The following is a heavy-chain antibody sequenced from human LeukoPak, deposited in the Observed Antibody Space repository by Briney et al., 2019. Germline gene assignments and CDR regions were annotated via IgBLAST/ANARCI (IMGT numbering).Heavy chain of an antibody. Sequence: GASVKVSCKASGGTFSSYAISWVRQAPGQGLEWMGIINPSGGSTSYAQKFQGRVTMTRDTSTSTVYMELSSLRSEDTAVYYCARDLDTVTTRDYWGQGTLVTVSS. CDR2: INPSGGST. CDR3: ARDLDTVTTRDY. V-gene: IGHV1-46*01. J-gene: IGHJ4*02. D-gene: IGHD4-17*01. CDR1: GGTFSSYA.